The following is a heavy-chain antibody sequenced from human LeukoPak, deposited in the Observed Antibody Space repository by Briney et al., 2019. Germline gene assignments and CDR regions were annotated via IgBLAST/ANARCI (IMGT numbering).Heavy chain of an antibody. D-gene: IGHD2-8*02. CDR3: ATKHLWSDGFDI. CDR2: VYSSGET. CDR1: GGSINTYY. Sequence: SETLSLTCTVSGGSINTYYWSWLRLPAGKGLEWIGRVYSSGETDYNPSLRSRVPMSVDTSKRQISLKLRTMTAADTAVYYCATKHLWSDGFDIWGQGTMVTVSS. V-gene: IGHV4-4*07. J-gene: IGHJ3*02.